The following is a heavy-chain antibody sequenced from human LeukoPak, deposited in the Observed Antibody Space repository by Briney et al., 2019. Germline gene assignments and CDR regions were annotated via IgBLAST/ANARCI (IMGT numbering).Heavy chain of an antibody. V-gene: IGHV4-38-2*02. CDR3: ASFDY. Sequence: PSETLSLTCTVSDYSISSSYYWGWIRQPPGKGLEWFGIIYHSGSTYYNPSLKSRVTISVDTSKNQFSLKLSSVTAADTAVYYCASFDYWGQGTLVTVSS. CDR1: DYSISSSYY. J-gene: IGHJ4*02. CDR2: IYHSGST.